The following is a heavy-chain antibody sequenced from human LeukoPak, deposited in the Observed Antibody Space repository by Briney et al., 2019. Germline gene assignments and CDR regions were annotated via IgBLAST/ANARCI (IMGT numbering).Heavy chain of an antibody. CDR2: IYYSGST. D-gene: IGHD5-18*01. Sequence: SETLSLTCTVSGGSISSYYWSWIRQPPGKGLEGIGYIYYSGSTNYNPSLKSRVTMSVDTSKNQFSLKLSSVTAADTAVYYCARTTEGGYTYDYFYYYYMDVWGKGTTVTISS. CDR1: GGSISSYY. J-gene: IGHJ6*03. CDR3: ARTTEGGYTYDYFYYYYMDV. V-gene: IGHV4-59*12.